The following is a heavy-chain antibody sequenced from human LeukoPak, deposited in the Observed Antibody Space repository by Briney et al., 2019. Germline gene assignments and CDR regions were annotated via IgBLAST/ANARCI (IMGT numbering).Heavy chain of an antibody. J-gene: IGHJ4*02. CDR3: ARAYYYDSSGYLYYFDY. CDR1: GFTVSSNY. D-gene: IGHD3-22*01. Sequence: GGSLRLSCAVFGFTVSSNYMNWVRQAPGKGLEWVSVIYSGGSTYYADSVKGRFTISRDNSKNTLYLQMNSLRAEDTAMYYCARAYYYDSSGYLYYFDYWGQGTLVTVSS. CDR2: IYSGGST. V-gene: IGHV3-66*01.